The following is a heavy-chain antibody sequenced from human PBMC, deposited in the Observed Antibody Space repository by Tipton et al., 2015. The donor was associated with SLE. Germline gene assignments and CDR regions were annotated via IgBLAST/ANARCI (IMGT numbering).Heavy chain of an antibody. Sequence: TLSLTCSVSGASVTHSTRFWGWVRQPPGKGLEWIASVYYTGNTYYNPSLKSRVTISVDTSKNQFSLKLSSVTAADTAVYYCARADGGQMISDYWGQGTPVIVSS. CDR1: GASVTHSTRF. V-gene: IGHV4-39*07. CDR2: VYYTGNT. J-gene: IGHJ4*02. D-gene: IGHD2-15*01. CDR3: ARADGGQMISDY.